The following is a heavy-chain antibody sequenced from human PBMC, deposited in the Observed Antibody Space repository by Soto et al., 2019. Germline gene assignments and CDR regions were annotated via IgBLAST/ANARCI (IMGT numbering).Heavy chain of an antibody. CDR3: GRDSGTYYDFWSGPVGYYYYYYMDV. CDR1: GYTFTGYY. Sequence: ASVKVSCKASGYTFTGYYMHWVRQAPGQGLEWMGWINPNSGGTNYAQKFQGWVTMTRDTSISTAYMELSRLRSDDTAVYYCGRDSGTYYDFWSGPVGYYYYYYMDVWGKGTTVTVSS. V-gene: IGHV1-2*04. J-gene: IGHJ6*03. CDR2: INPNSGGT. D-gene: IGHD3-3*01.